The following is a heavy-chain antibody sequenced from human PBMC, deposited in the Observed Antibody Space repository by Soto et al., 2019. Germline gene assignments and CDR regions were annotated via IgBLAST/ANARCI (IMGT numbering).Heavy chain of an antibody. CDR1: GFTFSSYS. CDR3: ARALPLPDWRLRSWFDP. D-gene: IGHD6-25*01. CDR2: TSSSSSYI. Sequence: TGGSLRLSCAASGFTFSSYSMNWVRQAPGKGLEWVSSTSSSSSYIYYADSVKGRFTISRDNAKNSLYLQMSSLRAEDTAVYYCARALPLPDWRLRSWFDPWGQGTLVTVSS. V-gene: IGHV3-21*01. J-gene: IGHJ5*02.